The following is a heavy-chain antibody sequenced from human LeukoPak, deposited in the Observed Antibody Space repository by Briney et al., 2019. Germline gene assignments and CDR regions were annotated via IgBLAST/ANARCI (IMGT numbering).Heavy chain of an antibody. J-gene: IGHJ5*02. Sequence: HWASVKVSCKASGYTFTSYYMHWVRQAPGQGLEWMGWINPNSGGTNYAQKFQGRVTMTRDTSISTAYLELSRLTSDDTAVYYCARETSESFETWGQGTLVTVSS. CDR1: GYTFTSYY. D-gene: IGHD1-26*01. V-gene: IGHV1-2*02. CDR2: INPNSGGT. CDR3: ARETSESFET.